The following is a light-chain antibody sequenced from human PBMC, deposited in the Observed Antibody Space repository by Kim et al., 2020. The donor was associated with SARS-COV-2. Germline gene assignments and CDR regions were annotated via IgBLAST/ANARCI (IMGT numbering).Light chain of an antibody. CDR2: DAS. Sequence: DTQLTQSPSSLSASVGDRVTITCQASQDIDKYLSWYQHKPGKAPHLLIYDASNLETGVPAKFSGSGSGTDFSFTIINLQPEDIATYYCQQYDNHPHTFGRRTKVHIK. J-gene: IGKJ4*01. CDR1: QDIDKY. V-gene: IGKV1-33*01. CDR3: QQYDNHPHT.